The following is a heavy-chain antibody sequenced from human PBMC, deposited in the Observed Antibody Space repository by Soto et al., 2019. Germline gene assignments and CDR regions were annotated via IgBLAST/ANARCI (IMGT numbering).Heavy chain of an antibody. CDR1: GFTFSSYS. D-gene: IGHD6-19*01. V-gene: IGHV3-21*01. J-gene: IGHJ5*02. CDR3: ARGTVRRVAVAGFGQRFDP. Sequence: PGGSLRLSCAASGFTFSSYSMNWVRQAPGKGLEWVSSISSSSSYIYYADSVKGRFTISRDNAKNSLYLQMNSLRAEDTAVYYCARGTVRRVAVAGFGQRFDPWGQGTLVTVSS. CDR2: ISSSSSYI.